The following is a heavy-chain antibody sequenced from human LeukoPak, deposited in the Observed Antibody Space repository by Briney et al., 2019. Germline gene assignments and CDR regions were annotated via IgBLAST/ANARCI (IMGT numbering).Heavy chain of an antibody. CDR3: AREAVAVDY. V-gene: IGHV3-30*03. CDR1: GFFVTTYG. D-gene: IGHD2-2*01. J-gene: IGHJ4*02. CDR2: ISRDESNK. Sequence: PGGSLRLSCAASGFFVTTYGIHWVRQAPGKGLEWVAVISRDESNKYYGDSVKGRFTISRDNSKNTLYLHMNSLRAEDTAVYYCAREAVAVDYWGQGTLVTVSS.